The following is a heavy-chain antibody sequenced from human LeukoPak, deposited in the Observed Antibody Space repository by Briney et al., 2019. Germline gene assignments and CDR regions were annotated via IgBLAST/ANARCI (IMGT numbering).Heavy chain of an antibody. J-gene: IGHJ4*02. Sequence: SETLSLTCTVSGGSISTTLYSWSWIRQPPGKGLEWIGSILYSGRTYNNPSLKRRVTTSVDTSKHQFSLSLSSVTAADTAVYFCARGNTVTATVDYWGQGTLVAVSS. CDR2: ILYSGRT. CDR3: ARGNTVTATVDY. D-gene: IGHD4-17*01. CDR1: GGSISTTLYS. V-gene: IGHV4-39*01.